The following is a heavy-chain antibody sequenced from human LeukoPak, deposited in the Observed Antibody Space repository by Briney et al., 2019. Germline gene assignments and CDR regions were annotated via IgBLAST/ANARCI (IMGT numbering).Heavy chain of an antibody. CDR2: INWNGGST. Sequence: GGSLRLSCAASGFTFDDYGMSWVRQAPGKGLEWVSGINWNGGSTGYADSVRGRFTISRDNAKNSLYLQMNSLRAEDTALYHCARGGYYGSGSYSYYYGMDFWGQGTTVTVSS. CDR1: GFTFDDYG. D-gene: IGHD3-10*01. J-gene: IGHJ6*02. CDR3: ARGGYYGSGSYSYYYGMDF. V-gene: IGHV3-20*01.